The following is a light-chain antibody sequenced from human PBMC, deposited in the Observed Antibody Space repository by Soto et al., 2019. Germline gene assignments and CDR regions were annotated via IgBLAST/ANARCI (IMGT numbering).Light chain of an antibody. CDR1: QSVSSSY. Sequence: EIVLTQSPGTLSLSPGERATLSCRASQSVSSSYLAWYQQKPGQAPRLIIYGASSRATGIPDRFSGSGSGTDFTFTISRLEPEDFAMYYCQQYGSSLWTFGQGTKVDIK. CDR2: GAS. CDR3: QQYGSSLWT. V-gene: IGKV3-20*01. J-gene: IGKJ1*01.